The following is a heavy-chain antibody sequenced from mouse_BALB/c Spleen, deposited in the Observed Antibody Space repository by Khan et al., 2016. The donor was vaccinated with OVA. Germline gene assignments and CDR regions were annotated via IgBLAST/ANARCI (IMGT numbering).Heavy chain of an antibody. CDR3: ARIAYYYNSEGFAY. J-gene: IGHJ3*01. CDR2: ISSGGHYT. V-gene: IGHV5-6*01. CDR1: GFTFSTYG. Sequence: EVQLQESGGDLVKTGGSLKLSCAASGFTFSTYGMSWVRQTPDKKLEWVATISSGGHYTYYIDSVKGRFTISRDNAKNILYLQMTSLRSEDTAMYYCARIAYYYNSEGFAYWGQGTLVTVSA. D-gene: IGHD1-1*02.